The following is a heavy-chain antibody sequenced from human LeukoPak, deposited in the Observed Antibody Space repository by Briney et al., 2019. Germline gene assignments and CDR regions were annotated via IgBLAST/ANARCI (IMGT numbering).Heavy chain of an antibody. CDR2: ISGSGGST. Sequence: SGGSLRLSCAASGFTFSSYAMSWVRQAPGKGLEWVSAISGSGGSTYYADSVKGRFTISRDNSKNTLYLQMNSLRAEDTAVYYCAGELRGYYGSGSSLWYWGQGTLVTVSS. D-gene: IGHD3-10*01. CDR3: AGELRGYYGSGSSLWY. CDR1: GFTFSSYA. V-gene: IGHV3-23*01. J-gene: IGHJ4*02.